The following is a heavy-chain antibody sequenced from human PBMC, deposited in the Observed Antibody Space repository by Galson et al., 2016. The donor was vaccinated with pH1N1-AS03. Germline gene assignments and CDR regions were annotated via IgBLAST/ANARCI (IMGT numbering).Heavy chain of an antibody. J-gene: IGHJ5*02. Sequence: SVKVSCKASGYTFPNSGMSWVRQAPGQGLEWMGWISPYNGNAQYAQRLEGRVTMTTDTSTNTAYLELRSLTYDDTAVYYCARAAPFDPWGHGTLVIVSS. CDR2: ISPYNGNA. CDR3: ARAAPFDP. D-gene: IGHD2-15*01. CDR1: GYTFPNSG. V-gene: IGHV1-18*04.